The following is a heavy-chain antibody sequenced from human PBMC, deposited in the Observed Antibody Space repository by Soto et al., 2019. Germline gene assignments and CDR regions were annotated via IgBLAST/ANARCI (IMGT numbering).Heavy chain of an antibody. CDR2: ISYDGSNK. D-gene: IGHD3-3*01. CDR1: GFTFSSYG. Sequence: QVQLVESGGGVVQPGRSLRLSCAASGFTFSSYGMHWVRQAPGKGLEWVAVISYDGSNKYYADSVKGRFTISRDNSKNTLYLQMNSLRAEDTGVYYCAKLDDLWSGYYPLMEYYYMDVWGEGTTVTVSS. V-gene: IGHV3-30*18. CDR3: AKLDDLWSGYYPLMEYYYMDV. J-gene: IGHJ6*03.